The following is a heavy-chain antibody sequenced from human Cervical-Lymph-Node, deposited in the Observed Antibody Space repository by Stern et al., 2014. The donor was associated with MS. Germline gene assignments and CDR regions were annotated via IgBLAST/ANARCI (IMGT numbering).Heavy chain of an antibody. CDR1: GYTFTAYY. J-gene: IGHJ6*02. CDR2: INPHSGGA. Sequence: QVKLVQSGAEVKKPGASVKVSCRASGYTFTAYYMHWVRQAPGQGLEWMGRINPHSGGAKYATTFQGRVNLARDTYISTAYMEMRRVGSDYTAVYYCAKMPGAYAIDVWGQGTTVTVSS. D-gene: IGHD4/OR15-4a*01. CDR3: AKMPGAYAIDV. V-gene: IGHV1-2*06.